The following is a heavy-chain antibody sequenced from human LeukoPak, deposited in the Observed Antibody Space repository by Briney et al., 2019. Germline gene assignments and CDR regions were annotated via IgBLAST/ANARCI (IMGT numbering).Heavy chain of an antibody. CDR1: GFTFSSYS. CDR3: TRDAVPLRLGELSLGD. CDR2: ISSSGSYI. J-gene: IGHJ4*02. V-gene: IGHV3-21*01. D-gene: IGHD3-16*02. Sequence: GGSLRLSCAASGFTFSSYSMNWVRQAPGKGLEWVSCISSSGSYIYYADSVKGRFTISRDNAKNSLYLQMSSLRAEDTAVYYCTRDAVPLRLGELSLGDWGQGTLVTVSS.